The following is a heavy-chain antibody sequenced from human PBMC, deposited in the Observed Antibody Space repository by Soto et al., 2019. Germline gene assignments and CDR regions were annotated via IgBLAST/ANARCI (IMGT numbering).Heavy chain of an antibody. V-gene: IGHV3-53*01. Sequence: GGSLRLSCVVSGFTVSSTNYMSWVRQAPGKGLEWVSVIYPGGTTFYTDSVKGRFTISRDNSKNTLYLQMNSLRDEDTAVYYCARGLSSSWYILAVYYGMDGWGQGTTVTVSS. J-gene: IGHJ6*02. CDR1: GFTVSSTNY. D-gene: IGHD6-13*01. CDR3: ARGLSSSWYILAVYYGMDG. CDR2: IYPGGTT.